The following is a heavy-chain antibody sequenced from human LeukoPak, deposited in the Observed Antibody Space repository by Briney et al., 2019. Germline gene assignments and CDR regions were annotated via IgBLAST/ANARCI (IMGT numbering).Heavy chain of an antibody. V-gene: IGHV3-30-3*01. CDR1: GFTFSSYA. J-gene: IGHJ4*02. Sequence: GGSLRLSCAASGFTFSSYAMHWVRQAPGKGLEWVAVISYDGSNKYYADSVKGRFTISRDNSKNTLYLQMNSLRAEDTAVYYCARDRFRYFDYWGQGTLVTVSS. CDR3: ARDRFRYFDY. CDR2: ISYDGSNK. D-gene: IGHD3-16*01.